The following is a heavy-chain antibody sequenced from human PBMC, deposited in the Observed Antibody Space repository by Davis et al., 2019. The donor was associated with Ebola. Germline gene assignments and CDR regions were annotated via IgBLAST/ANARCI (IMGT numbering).Heavy chain of an antibody. D-gene: IGHD4-17*01. CDR3: ARAGDYGSQWYFDL. V-gene: IGHV1-2*02. Sequence: ASVKVSCKASGYTFTGYYMHWVRQAPGQGLEWMGWINPNSGGTNYAQKFQGRVTMTRDTSISTAYMELSRLRSDDTAVYYCARAGDYGSQWYFDLWGRGTLVTVSS. CDR1: GYTFTGYY. J-gene: IGHJ2*01. CDR2: INPNSGGT.